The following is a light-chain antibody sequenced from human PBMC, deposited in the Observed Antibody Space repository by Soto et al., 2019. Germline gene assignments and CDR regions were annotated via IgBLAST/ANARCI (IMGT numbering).Light chain of an antibody. CDR1: SSDIGGYNY. CDR2: EDT. Sequence: QSALTQPASVSASPGQSITISCAGTSSDIGGYNYVSWYQRLPDKVPNLIIYEDTSRPSGGSHRFSGSKSGNTAPLTISGLQAEDEGDYCCSSYTTRGASVFGGGTKLTVL. V-gene: IGLV2-14*03. CDR3: SSYTTRGASV. J-gene: IGLJ3*02.